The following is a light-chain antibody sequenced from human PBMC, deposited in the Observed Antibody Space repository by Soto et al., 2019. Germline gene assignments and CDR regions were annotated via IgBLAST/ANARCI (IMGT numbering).Light chain of an antibody. CDR2: DVS. CDR1: SSDVGGYNY. V-gene: IGLV2-14*01. J-gene: IGLJ1*01. CDR3: SSYTSSSTRV. Sequence: QSALTQPASVSGSPGQSITISCTGTSSDVGGYNYVSWYQQHPGKAPKLMIYDVSNRPSGVPNRFSGSKSANTASLTISGLQAEDEADYYCSSYTSSSTRVFGTGTKLTVL.